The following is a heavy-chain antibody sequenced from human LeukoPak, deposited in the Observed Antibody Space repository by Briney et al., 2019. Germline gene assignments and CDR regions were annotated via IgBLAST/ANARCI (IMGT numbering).Heavy chain of an antibody. D-gene: IGHD3-22*01. CDR3: ARDRHKYNYDSGGYPPY. CDR1: GFTFSDNY. V-gene: IGHV3-11*04. J-gene: IGHJ4*02. CDR2: ISSSGSI. Sequence: GGSLRLSCAASGFTFSDNYMSWIRQAPGKGLEWVSYISSSGSIYYADSVKGRFTISRDNAKNSLYLQMNGLRAEDTAVYYCARDRHKYNYDSGGYPPYWGQGTLVTVSS.